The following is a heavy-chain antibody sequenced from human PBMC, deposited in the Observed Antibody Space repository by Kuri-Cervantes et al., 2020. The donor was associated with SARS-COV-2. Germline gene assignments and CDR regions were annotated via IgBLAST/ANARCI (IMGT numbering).Heavy chain of an antibody. J-gene: IGHJ5*02. V-gene: IGHV3-33*01. CDR1: GFTFSSYG. D-gene: IGHD1-26*01. Sequence: LSLTCAASGFTFSSYGMHWVRQAPGKGLEWVAVIWYDGSNKYYADSVKGRFTISRGNSKNTLYLQMNSLRAEDTAVYYCAEGHSGTWGQGTLVTVSS. CDR2: IWYDGSNK. CDR3: AEGHSGT.